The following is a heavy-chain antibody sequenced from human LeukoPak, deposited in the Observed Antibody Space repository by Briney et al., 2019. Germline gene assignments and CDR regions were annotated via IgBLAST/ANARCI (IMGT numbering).Heavy chain of an antibody. V-gene: IGHV4-4*07. J-gene: IGHJ4*02. CDR2: GHIGGST. CDR1: NGSINSYH. Sequence: SETLSLTCTVSNGSINSYHRSWVRQPAGKGLEWIGCGHIGGSTNYQPSLRSRVAISADKYNNQFSLKLIFMPAADTAVYCCARDDCSRDDSGGYHYWGQGVLVTVSS. CDR3: ARDDCSRDDSGGYHY. D-gene: IGHD3-22*01.